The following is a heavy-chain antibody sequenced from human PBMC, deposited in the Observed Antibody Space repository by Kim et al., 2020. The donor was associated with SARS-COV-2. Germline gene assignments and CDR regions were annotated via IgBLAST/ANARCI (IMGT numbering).Heavy chain of an antibody. CDR1: GFTFSSYS. D-gene: IGHD3-16*01. Sequence: GGSLRLSCAASGFTFSSYSMNWVRQAPGKGLEWVSSISSSSSYIYYADSVKGRFTISRDNAKNSLYLQMNSLRAEDTAVYYCARDLVTYAAAGGFDYWGQGTLVTVSS. J-gene: IGHJ4*02. CDR2: ISSSSSYI. V-gene: IGHV3-21*01. CDR3: ARDLVTYAAAGGFDY.